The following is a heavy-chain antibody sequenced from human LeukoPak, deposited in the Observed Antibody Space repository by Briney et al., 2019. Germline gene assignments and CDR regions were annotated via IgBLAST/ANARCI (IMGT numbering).Heavy chain of an antibody. Sequence: PSETLSLTYTVSVWAWCSCYWRWLRQPPGKGLEWIGYIYYNGNTNYSPSLRSRLTMSVDTSKDQFSLKLNAVTAADTAVFFDATFEKILDVSAQYLDYWGQGALVTVSS. V-gene: IGHV4-59*12. CDR3: ATFEKILDVSAQYLDY. CDR1: VWAWCSCY. J-gene: IGHJ4*02. CDR2: IYYNGNT. D-gene: IGHD2-2*01.